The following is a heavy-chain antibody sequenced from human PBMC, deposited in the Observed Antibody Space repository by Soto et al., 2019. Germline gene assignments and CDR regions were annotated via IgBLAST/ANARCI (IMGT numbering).Heavy chain of an antibody. CDR3: ASHLTMTGTRGFDH. J-gene: IGHJ4*02. V-gene: IGHV4-4*02. Sequence: QVQLQESGPGLVKPSGTLSLTCAVSSGSIFSSNWWSWVRQPPGKGLEWIGETRNSGGANYNPALKSRDTISVDKSTNQFFLNLNSVTAADTAVYYCASHLTMTGTRGFDHWGLGTLVTVSS. CDR1: SGSIFSSNW. D-gene: IGHD3-9*01. CDR2: TRNSGGA.